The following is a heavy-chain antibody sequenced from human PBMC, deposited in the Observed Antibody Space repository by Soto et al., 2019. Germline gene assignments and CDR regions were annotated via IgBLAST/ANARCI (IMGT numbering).Heavy chain of an antibody. CDR2: IIPIFGTA. CDR1: GGTFSSYA. V-gene: IGHV1-69*13. Sequence: SVKVSCKASGGTFSSYAISWVRQAPGQGLEWMGGIIPIFGTANYAQKFQGRVTITADESTSTAYMELSSLRSEDTAVYYCARVVDSSDYVDYWGQGTMVTVYS. CDR3: ARVVDSSDYVDY. J-gene: IGHJ4*02. D-gene: IGHD3-22*01.